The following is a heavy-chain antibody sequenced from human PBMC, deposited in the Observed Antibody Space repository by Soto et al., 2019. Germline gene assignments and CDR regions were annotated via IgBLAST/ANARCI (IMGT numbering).Heavy chain of an antibody. CDR1: RFTFSSYG. CDR3: ASLGATPFDY. V-gene: IGHV3-33*01. D-gene: IGHD1-26*01. Sequence: QVQLVESGGGVVQPGRSLRLSYAASRFTFSSYGMHWVRQAPGKGLEWVAVIWYDGSNKYYADSVKGRFTISRDNSKNTLYLQMNSLRAEDTAVYYCASLGATPFDYWGQGTLVTVSS. J-gene: IGHJ4*02. CDR2: IWYDGSNK.